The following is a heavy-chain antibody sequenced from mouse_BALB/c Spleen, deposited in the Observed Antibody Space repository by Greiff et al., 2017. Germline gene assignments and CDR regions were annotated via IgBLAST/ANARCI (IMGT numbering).Heavy chain of an antibody. CDR3: ARDPGYLYFDY. CDR1: GFTFTDYY. CDR2: IRNKANGYTT. Sequence: EVQRVESGGGLVQPGGSLRLSCATSGFTFTDYYMSWVRQPPGKALEWLGFIRNKANGYTTEYSASVKGRFTISRDNSQSILYLQMNTLRAEDSATYYCARDPGYLYFDYWGQGTTLTVSS. V-gene: IGHV7-3*02. D-gene: IGHD2-3*01. J-gene: IGHJ2*01.